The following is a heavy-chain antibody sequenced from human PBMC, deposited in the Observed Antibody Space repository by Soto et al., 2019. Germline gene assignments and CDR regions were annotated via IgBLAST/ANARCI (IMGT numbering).Heavy chain of an antibody. Sequence: EVQLVESGGGLVKPGGSLRLSCAASGFTFSSYSMNWVRQAPGKGLEWVSSISSSSSYIYYADLVKGRSTISRDNAKNSLYLQMNSLRAEDTGVYYCARDTSELGGGTHFDYWGQGTLVTVSS. CDR2: ISSSSSYI. D-gene: IGHD3-16*01. CDR3: ARDTSELGGGTHFDY. CDR1: GFTFSSYS. J-gene: IGHJ4*02. V-gene: IGHV3-21*01.